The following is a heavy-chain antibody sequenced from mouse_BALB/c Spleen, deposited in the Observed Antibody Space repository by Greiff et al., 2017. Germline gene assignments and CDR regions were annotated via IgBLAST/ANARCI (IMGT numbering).Heavy chain of an antibody. Sequence: DVHLVESGGDLVKPGGSLKLSCAASGFTFSSYGMSWVRQTPDKRLEWVATISSGGSYTYYPDSVKGRFTISRDNAKNTLYLQMSSLKSEDTAMYYCARDGNYSMDYWGQGTSVTVSS. J-gene: IGHJ4*01. V-gene: IGHV5-6*01. CDR3: ARDGNYSMDY. D-gene: IGHD2-1*01. CDR1: GFTFSSYG. CDR2: ISSGGSYT.